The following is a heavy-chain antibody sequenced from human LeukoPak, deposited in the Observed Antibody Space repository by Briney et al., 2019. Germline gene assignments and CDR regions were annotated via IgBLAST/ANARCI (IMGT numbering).Heavy chain of an antibody. V-gene: IGHV1-18*01. CDR2: ISAYNGNT. J-gene: IGHJ3*02. CDR1: GYTFTSYG. D-gene: IGHD3-22*01. CDR3: ARTYYDSSGYHIPHGAFDI. Sequence: GASVKVSCKASGYTFTSYGISWVRQAPGQGLEWMGWISAYNGNTNYAQKLQGRVTMTTDTSTSTAYMELRSLRSDDTAVYYCARTYYDSSGYHIPHGAFDIWGQGTMVTVSS.